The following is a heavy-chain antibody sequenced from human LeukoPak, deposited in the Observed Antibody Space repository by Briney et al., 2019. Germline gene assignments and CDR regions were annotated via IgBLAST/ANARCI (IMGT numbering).Heavy chain of an antibody. J-gene: IGHJ4*02. D-gene: IGHD3-10*01. CDR1: GFTFSSDA. CDR2: ISGSGGRT. V-gene: IGHV3-23*01. Sequence: GXXLRLSCAASGFTFSSDAMSWGPQAPGKGLEWVSAISGSGGRTYYADSVKGGCTICRDNIKNTPYLQMNSLRAEDTAVYYCAKDNDYYYGSGSSFDYWGQGTLVTVSS. CDR3: AKDNDYYYGSGSSFDY.